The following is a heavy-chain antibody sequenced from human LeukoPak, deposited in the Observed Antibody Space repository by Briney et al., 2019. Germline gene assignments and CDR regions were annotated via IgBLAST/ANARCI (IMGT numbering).Heavy chain of an antibody. D-gene: IGHD2-8*02. Sequence: GGSLRLSCAASGFTFSSYAMHWVRQAPGKGLEWVAVISYDGSNKYYADSVKGRFTISRDNSKNTLYLQMNSLRAEDTAVYYCARDRFSGGYFDYWGQGTLVTVSS. J-gene: IGHJ4*02. CDR2: ISYDGSNK. CDR1: GFTFSSYA. V-gene: IGHV3-30*04. CDR3: ARDRFSGGYFDY.